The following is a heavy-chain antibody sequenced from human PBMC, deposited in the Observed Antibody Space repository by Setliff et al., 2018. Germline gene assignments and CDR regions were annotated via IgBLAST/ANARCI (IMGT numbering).Heavy chain of an antibody. CDR2: INPNSGGT. CDR1: AYSFTHYY. V-gene: IGHV1-2*02. J-gene: IGHJ4*02. Sequence: ASVKVSCKTSAYSFTHYYIQWVRQAPGQGLEWMGWINPNSGGTKYSPKFQGRVAMTRDTSVTTAFLELSGLTYDDTAVYYCARLFQGYDYYKKFDSWGQGTLVTVSS. CDR3: ARLFQGYDYYKKFDS. D-gene: IGHD3-10*01.